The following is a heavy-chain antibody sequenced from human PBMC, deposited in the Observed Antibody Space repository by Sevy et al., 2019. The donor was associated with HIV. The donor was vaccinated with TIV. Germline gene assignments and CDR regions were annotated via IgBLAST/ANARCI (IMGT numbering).Heavy chain of an antibody. D-gene: IGHD3-9*01. V-gene: IGHV1-46*01. CDR2: INPSGGST. CDR1: GYTFTSQY. J-gene: IGHJ4*02. Sequence: ASVKVSCKASGYTFTSQYMHWVRQAPGQGLEWMGIINPSGGSTSYAHKFQGRVTMTRDTSTSTVYMELSSLRSEDTAVYYCARDSDNYDILTGYYPFDYWGQETLVTVSS. CDR3: ARDSDNYDILTGYYPFDY.